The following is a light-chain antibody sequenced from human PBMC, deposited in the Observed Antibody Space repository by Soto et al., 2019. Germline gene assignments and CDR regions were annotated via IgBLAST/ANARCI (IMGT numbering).Light chain of an antibody. CDR3: SSYTTTTAWV. V-gene: IGLV2-14*01. J-gene: IGLJ3*02. CDR1: SSDVGAYRY. Sequence: QSALTQPASVSGSPGQSITISCTGSSSDVGAYRYVSWFQQHPGRAPKLIIYEVSNRPSGVSDRFSGSKSGNTASLTISVLKAEDEADYHCSSYTTTTAWVFGGGTKLTVL. CDR2: EVS.